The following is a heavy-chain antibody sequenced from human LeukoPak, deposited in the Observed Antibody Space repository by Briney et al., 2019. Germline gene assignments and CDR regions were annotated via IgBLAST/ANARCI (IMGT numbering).Heavy chain of an antibody. V-gene: IGHV3-48*03. Sequence: VGSLRLSCVASGFTFSSFEMNWVRQAPGKGLEWVSYISSSGTTISYADSVKGRFTISRDNANNSLYLQMNSLRVEDTAFYHCASYGSANLWGQGTLVTVSS. CDR3: ASYGSANL. CDR2: ISSSGTTI. D-gene: IGHD3-10*01. CDR1: GFTFSSFE. J-gene: IGHJ5*02.